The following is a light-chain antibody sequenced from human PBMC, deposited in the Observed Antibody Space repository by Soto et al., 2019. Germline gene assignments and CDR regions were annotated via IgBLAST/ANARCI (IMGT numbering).Light chain of an antibody. Sequence: DIVMTQSPLSLPVTPGEPASISCRSSQSLLYRNGDTYLDWYMQKPGQSPQLLIYLGFNRASGVPDRVSGSGAGREFTLKISRVAAEDVRIYYCMQALRAPFTFGQGTKVEIK. CDR3: MQALRAPFT. J-gene: IGKJ2*01. CDR2: LGF. V-gene: IGKV2-28*01. CDR1: QSLLYRNGDTY.